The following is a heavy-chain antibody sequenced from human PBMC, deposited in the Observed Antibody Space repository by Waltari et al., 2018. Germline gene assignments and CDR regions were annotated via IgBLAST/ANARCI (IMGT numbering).Heavy chain of an antibody. CDR1: GFSVSSPY. J-gene: IGHJ4*02. Sequence: EVQLVATGGDLIQPGGSLRLSCAASGFSVSSPYMGWVRQAPGKGLEWVSIIYSGGNTYYADSVKGRFTISRDNSKNTLYLQMNNLRAEDTAVYYCARSMIRGLFDYWGQGTLVTVTS. CDR2: IYSGGNT. D-gene: IGHD3-16*01. V-gene: IGHV3-53*02. CDR3: ARSMIRGLFDY.